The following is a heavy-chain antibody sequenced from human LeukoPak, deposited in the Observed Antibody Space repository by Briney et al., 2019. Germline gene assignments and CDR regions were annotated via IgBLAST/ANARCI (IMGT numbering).Heavy chain of an antibody. CDR1: GGSISSYY. CDR3: ARSIAARPYYYYYYYMDV. Sequence: SETLSLTCTVSGGSISSYYWSWIRQPPGKGLEWIGYIYYSGSTNYNPSLKSRVTISVDTSKDQFSLKLSSVTSADTAVYYCARSIAARPYYYYYYYMDVWGQGTTVTVSS. CDR2: IYYSGST. D-gene: IGHD6-6*01. V-gene: IGHV4-59*01. J-gene: IGHJ6*03.